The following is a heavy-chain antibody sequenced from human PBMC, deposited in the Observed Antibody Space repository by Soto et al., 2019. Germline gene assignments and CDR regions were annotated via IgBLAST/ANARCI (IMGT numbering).Heavy chain of an antibody. V-gene: IGHV3-23*01. CDR2: ISKNGGST. J-gene: IGHJ1*01. D-gene: IGHD4-17*01. CDR3: AKPPYGEEYFQH. CDR1: GFTFSSYA. Sequence: LRLSCAASGFTFSSYAISWVRQAQGKGLEWVSAISKNGGSTYYADSVKGRFTISRDNSKNTLYLQMNSLRAEDTAVYYCAKPPYGEEYFQHWGQGALVTVSS.